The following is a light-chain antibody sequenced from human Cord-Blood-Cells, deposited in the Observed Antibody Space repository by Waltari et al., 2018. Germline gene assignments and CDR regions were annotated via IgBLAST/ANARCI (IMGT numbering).Light chain of an antibody. CDR2: EVS. CDR3: SSYTSSSIL. CDR1: SSDVGGYNY. V-gene: IGLV2-14*01. Sequence: QSALTQPASVSGSPGQSITISCTGTSSDVGGYNYVSWYQQHPGKAPKLMIYEVSKWPSGVSNRFSGSKSGNTASLTISGLQAEDEADYYCSSYTSSSILFGGGTKLTVL. J-gene: IGLJ2*01.